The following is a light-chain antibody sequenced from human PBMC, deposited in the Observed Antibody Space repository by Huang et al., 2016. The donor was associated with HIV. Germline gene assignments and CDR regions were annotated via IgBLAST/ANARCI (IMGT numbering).Light chain of an antibody. CDR3: QQSYSTPLT. Sequence: DIQMTQSPSSLSAFVGDRVTITCRASQNINTYLNWYQQKLGKAPKLLIYGASTLQSGVPLRFSGSGSGTDFTLTIGSLQPEDFATYYCQQSYSTPLTFGGGTQLEIK. CDR1: QNINTY. V-gene: IGKV1-39*01. J-gene: IGKJ4*01. CDR2: GAS.